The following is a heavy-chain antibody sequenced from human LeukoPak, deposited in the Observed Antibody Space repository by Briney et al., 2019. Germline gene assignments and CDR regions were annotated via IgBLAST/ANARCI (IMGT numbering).Heavy chain of an antibody. CDR1: GGSISSDY. Sequence: SETLSLTCTVSGGSISSDYWSWIRQSPGKGLEWIAYINFGGRTNHNPSLKSRVTMSLDTSKNQFSMNLTSVTAADTAVYYCTRDRFGGGWFDPWGQGILVTVSS. CDR2: INFGGRT. CDR3: TRDRFGGGWFDP. V-gene: IGHV4-59*08. D-gene: IGHD3-10*01. J-gene: IGHJ5*02.